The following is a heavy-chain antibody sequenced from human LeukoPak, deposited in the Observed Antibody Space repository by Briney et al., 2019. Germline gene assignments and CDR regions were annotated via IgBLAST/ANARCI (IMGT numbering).Heavy chain of an antibody. CDR1: GFTFSSYS. CDR2: ISTSSSYI. CDR3: ARGRGLPGPLDY. V-gene: IGHV3-21*01. D-gene: IGHD3-10*01. Sequence: GGSLRLSCAASGFTFSSYSMNWVRQAPGKGLEWVSSISTSSSYIHYADSVKGRFTISRDNAKNSLYLQMNSLRAEDTAVYYCARGRGLPGPLDYWGQGTLVTVSS. J-gene: IGHJ4*02.